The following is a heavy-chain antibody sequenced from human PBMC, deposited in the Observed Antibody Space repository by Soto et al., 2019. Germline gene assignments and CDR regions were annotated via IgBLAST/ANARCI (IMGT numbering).Heavy chain of an antibody. D-gene: IGHD1-26*01. J-gene: IGHJ4*02. CDR3: AKDLYSGSYPPGY. Sequence: EVQLLESGGGLVQPGGSLRLSCAASGFTFSSYAMSWVRQAPGKGLEWVSAISGSGGSTYYADSVKGRFTISRDNSKNTLYLQMNSLRAEDTAVFYCAKDLYSGSYPPGYWGQGTLVTVSS. V-gene: IGHV3-23*01. CDR2: ISGSGGST. CDR1: GFTFSSYA.